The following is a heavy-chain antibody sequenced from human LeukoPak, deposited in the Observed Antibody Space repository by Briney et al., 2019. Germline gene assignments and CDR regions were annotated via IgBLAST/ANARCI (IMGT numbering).Heavy chain of an antibody. V-gene: IGHV4-59*01. D-gene: IGHD3-10*01. CDR2: IYYSGST. CDR3: ARDWNGSGKAAINYYYYYYMDV. Sequence: PSETLSLTCTVSGASISSYYWSWIRQPPGKGLEWIGYIYYSGSTNYNPSLKSRVTISVDTSKNQFSLKLSSVTAADTAVYYRARDWNGSGKAAINYYYYYYMDVWGKGTTVTVSS. CDR1: GASISSYY. J-gene: IGHJ6*03.